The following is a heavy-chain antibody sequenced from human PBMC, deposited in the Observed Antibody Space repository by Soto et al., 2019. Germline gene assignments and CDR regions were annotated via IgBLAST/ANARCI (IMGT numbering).Heavy chain of an antibody. CDR2: ISYDGSNK. D-gene: IGHD1-26*01. J-gene: IGHJ4*02. CDR1: GFTFSSYG. CDR3: AKAAWVGATYYFDY. V-gene: IGHV3-30*18. Sequence: QVQLVESGGGVVQPGRSLRLSCAASGFTFSSYGMHWVRQAPGKGLEWVAVISYDGSNKYYADSVKSRFTISRDNSKNTLYLQMNSLRAEDTAVYYCAKAAWVGATYYFDYWGQGTLVTVSS.